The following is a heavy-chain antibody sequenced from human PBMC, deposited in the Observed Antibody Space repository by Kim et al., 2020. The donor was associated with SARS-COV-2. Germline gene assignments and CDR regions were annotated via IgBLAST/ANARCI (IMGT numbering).Heavy chain of an antibody. CDR3: ASPRGLSNWFDP. CDR2: IYYSGST. CDR1: GGSISSSSYY. J-gene: IGHJ5*02. Sequence: SETLSLTCTVSGGSISSSSYYWGWIRQPPGKGLEWIGSIYYSGSTYYNPSLKSRVTISVDTSKNQFSLKLSSVTAADTAVYYCASPRGLSNWFDPWGQGTLVTVSS. V-gene: IGHV4-39*01.